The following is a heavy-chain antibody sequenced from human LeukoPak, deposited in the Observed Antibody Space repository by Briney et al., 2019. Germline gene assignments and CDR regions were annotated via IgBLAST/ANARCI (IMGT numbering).Heavy chain of an antibody. D-gene: IGHD4-23*01. V-gene: IGHV1-46*01. Sequence: EASVTVSFTASGYTFTSYYMHWVRQAPGQGLEWMGIINPSGGSTSYAQKFQGRVTMTRDMSTSTDYMELSSLRSEDTAVYCCARDNSVEDTAWWFDPWGQGTLVTVSS. CDR2: INPSGGST. CDR3: ARDNSVEDTAWWFDP. CDR1: GYTFTSYY. J-gene: IGHJ5*02.